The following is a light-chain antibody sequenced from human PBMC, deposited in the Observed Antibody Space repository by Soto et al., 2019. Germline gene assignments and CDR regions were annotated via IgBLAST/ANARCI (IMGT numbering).Light chain of an antibody. V-gene: IGKV1-5*03. CDR1: QTISSW. Sequence: DIQMTQSPSTLSGSVGDRVTITCRASQTISSWLAWYQQKPGKAPKLLIYKASTLKSGVPSRFSGSGSGTEFTLTISSLRSEDFAVYFCQQYYNWPRTFGQGTKVDNK. J-gene: IGKJ1*01. CDR2: KAS. CDR3: QQYYNWPRT.